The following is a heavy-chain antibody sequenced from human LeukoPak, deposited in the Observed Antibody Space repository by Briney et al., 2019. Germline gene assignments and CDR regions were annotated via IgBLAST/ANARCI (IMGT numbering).Heavy chain of an antibody. Sequence: GGSLRLSCLTSGFTLSTNAMSWVRQAPGKGLEWTSGISGSGASTYYADSVKGRFTISRDDSRNTLYLQMNSLRAEDTAVYYCAKAVGADTFWGQGTLVTVSS. D-gene: IGHD1-26*01. V-gene: IGHV3-23*01. CDR2: ISGSGAST. J-gene: IGHJ4*02. CDR3: AKAVGADTF. CDR1: GFTLSTNA.